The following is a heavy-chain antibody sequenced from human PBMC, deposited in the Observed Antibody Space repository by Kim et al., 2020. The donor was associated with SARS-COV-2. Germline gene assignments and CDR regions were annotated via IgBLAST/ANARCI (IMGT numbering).Heavy chain of an antibody. Sequence: SETLSLTCAVYGGSFSGYYWSWIRQPPGKGLGWIGEINHSGSTNYNPSLKSRVTISVDTSKNQFSLKLSSVTAADTAVYYCARDSIHYGSGSYFEAVDYWGQGTLVTVSS. V-gene: IGHV4-34*01. CDR3: ARDSIHYGSGSYFEAVDY. D-gene: IGHD3-10*01. CDR2: INHSGST. CDR1: GGSFSGYY. J-gene: IGHJ4*02.